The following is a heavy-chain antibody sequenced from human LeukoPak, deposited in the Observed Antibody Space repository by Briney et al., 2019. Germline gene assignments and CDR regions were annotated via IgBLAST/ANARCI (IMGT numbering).Heavy chain of an antibody. CDR1: GFTFSSYA. CDR3: AKDRPLNWGYYFDY. J-gene: IGHJ4*02. Sequence: GGSLRLSCAASGFTFSSYAMSWVRQAPGKGLEWVSAISASGGSTYYVDSVKGRFTISRDTSKDTLYLQMSSLRAEDTAIYYCAKDRPLNWGYYFDYWGQGTLVTVSS. V-gene: IGHV3-23*01. CDR2: ISASGGST. D-gene: IGHD7-27*01.